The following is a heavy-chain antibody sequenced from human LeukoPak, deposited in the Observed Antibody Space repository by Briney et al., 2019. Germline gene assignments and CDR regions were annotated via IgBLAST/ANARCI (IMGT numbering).Heavy chain of an antibody. V-gene: IGHV3-33*01. J-gene: IGHJ4*02. CDR2: LWYDGTNE. CDR3: ARARNNYDSSGYSALDY. D-gene: IGHD3-22*01. CDR1: EFSFSSYG. Sequence: GGSLRLSCAASEFSFSSYGMHWVRQAPGKGLQWVASLWYDGTNEYHADSVKGRFTISRDNPQSTLYLQMNSLRAEDTAVYYCARARNNYDSSGYSALDYWGQGTLVTVSS.